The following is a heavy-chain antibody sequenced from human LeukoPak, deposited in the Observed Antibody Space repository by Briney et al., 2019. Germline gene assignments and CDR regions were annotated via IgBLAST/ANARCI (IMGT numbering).Heavy chain of an antibody. J-gene: IGHJ5*02. D-gene: IGHD3-22*01. Sequence: PTASVKVSCKASGYTFTSYYMHWVRQAPGQGLEWMGLINPSGGSTNYAQKFQGRVTMTRDTSISTAYMELSRLRSDDTAVYYCARKQYPYYDDSRGPLDLWGQGTLVTVSS. CDR1: GYTFTSYY. V-gene: IGHV1-46*01. CDR3: ARKQYPYYDDSRGPLDL. CDR2: INPSGGST.